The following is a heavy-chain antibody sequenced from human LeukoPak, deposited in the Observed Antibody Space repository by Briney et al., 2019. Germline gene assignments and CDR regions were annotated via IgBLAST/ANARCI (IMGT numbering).Heavy chain of an antibody. V-gene: IGHV4-59*01. D-gene: IGHD6-13*01. CDR1: GGSISSYY. CDR3: ARVGYSSSWYSKRDYYYMDV. Sequence: SETLSLTCTVSGGSISSYYWSWIRQPPGKGLEWIGYIYYSGSTNYNPSLKSRVTISVDTSKNQFSLKLSSVTAADTAVYYCARVGYSSSWYSKRDYYYMDVWGKGTTVTVSS. CDR2: IYYSGST. J-gene: IGHJ6*03.